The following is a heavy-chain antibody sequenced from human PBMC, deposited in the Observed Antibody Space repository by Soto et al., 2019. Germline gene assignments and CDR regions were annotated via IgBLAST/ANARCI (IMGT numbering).Heavy chain of an antibody. J-gene: IGHJ6*02. CDR2: INPNSGGT. V-gene: IGHV1-2*02. CDR3: ASLLGYDSSGYSVAGMDV. D-gene: IGHD3-22*01. CDR1: GYTFTGYY. Sequence: ASVKGSLTASGYTFTGYYMHWMRQAPGQGLERMGWINPNSGGTNYAQKFQGRVTMTRDTSISTAYMELSRLRSDDTAVYYCASLLGYDSSGYSVAGMDVWGQGTKVTSP.